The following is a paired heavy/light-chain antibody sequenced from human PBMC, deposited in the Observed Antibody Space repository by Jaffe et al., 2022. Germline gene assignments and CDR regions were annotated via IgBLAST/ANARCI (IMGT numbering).Light chain of an antibody. Sequence: AIQMTQSPSSLSASVGDRVTITCRASQGIGNDLGWYQQKPGKAPNLLISAASSLQSGVPSRFSGSGSGTDFTLTISSLQPEDFATYYCLQDYNYPWTFGQGTKVEIK. CDR1: QGIGND. CDR3: LQDYNYPWT. J-gene: IGKJ1*01. V-gene: IGKV1-6*01. CDR2: AAS.
Heavy chain of an antibody. V-gene: IGHV3-9*01. CDR2: ISWNSDSI. Sequence: EVQLVESGGGLVQPGRSLRLSCEASGFTFDDHAMHWVRQAPGKGLEWVAAISWNSDSIGYADSVKGRFTISRENAKNSLYLQMNSLRPEDTAFYYCTKRSRSCIGSSCSLDYWGQGTLVTVSS. D-gene: IGHD2-2*01. CDR3: TKRSRSCIGSSCSLDY. CDR1: GFTFDDHA. J-gene: IGHJ4*02.